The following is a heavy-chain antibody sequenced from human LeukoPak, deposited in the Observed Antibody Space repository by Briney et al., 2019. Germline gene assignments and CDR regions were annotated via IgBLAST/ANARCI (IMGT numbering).Heavy chain of an antibody. D-gene: IGHD7-27*01. CDR1: GLAFSSFW. Sequence: GGSLSLSCVLSGLAFSSFWLHCVRHAPGGGLVSVSRIESAGTSTVYADSVSARYTISIDDTSNSLYVQMDSLRAEDSAVYDSARGDWGSALSWGHGTMVTVSS. CDR3: ARGDWGSALS. CDR2: IESAGTST. V-gene: IGHV3-74*01. J-gene: IGHJ3*01.